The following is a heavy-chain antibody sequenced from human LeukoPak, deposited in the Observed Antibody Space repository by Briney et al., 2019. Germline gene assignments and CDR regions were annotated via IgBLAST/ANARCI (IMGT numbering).Heavy chain of an antibody. CDR2: VSGHNGNP. V-gene: IGHV1-18*01. CDR1: GYTFTSYG. CDR3: ARAAITMVRGVIITYNWFDP. J-gene: IGHJ5*02. Sequence: ASVKVSCKASGYTFTSYGISWVRQAPGQGLEWMGWVSGHNGNPNYAQKFRDRVSMTTDTSTSTAYMELRSLRSDDTAVYYCARAAITMVRGVIITYNWFDPWGQGTLVTVSS. D-gene: IGHD3-10*01.